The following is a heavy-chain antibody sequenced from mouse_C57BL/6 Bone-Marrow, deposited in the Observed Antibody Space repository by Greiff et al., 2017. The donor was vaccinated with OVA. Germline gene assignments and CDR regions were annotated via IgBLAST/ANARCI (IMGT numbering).Heavy chain of an antibody. CDR2: INPGSGCT. J-gene: IGHJ2*01. CDR1: GYAFTNYL. D-gene: IGHD2-2*01. CDR3: ARSDCYGYEDN. V-gene: IGHV1-54*01. Sequence: VQLQQSGAELVRPGTSVKVSCKASGYAFTNYLIEWVKQRPGQGLEWIGVINPGSGCTNYNEKFKGKATLTADKSSSTDYMQLSSLTSEDSAVYFCARSDCYGYEDNGGQGTTLTVTS.